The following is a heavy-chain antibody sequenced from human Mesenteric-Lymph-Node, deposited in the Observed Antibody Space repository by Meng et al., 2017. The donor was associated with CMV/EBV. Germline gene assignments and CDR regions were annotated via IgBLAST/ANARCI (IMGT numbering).Heavy chain of an antibody. CDR1: GFTFSAYP. J-gene: IGHJ4*02. V-gene: IGHV3-21*01. D-gene: IGHD7-27*01. CDR3: ARDGGQLTGDLDY. Sequence: GESLKISCAASGFTFSAYPMHWVRQAPGKGLEWVSSISSGATYIYYADSVRGRFTISRDNAKSSLYLQMNSLRAEDTAVYYCARDGGQLTGDLDYWGQGTLVTVSS. CDR2: ISSGATYI.